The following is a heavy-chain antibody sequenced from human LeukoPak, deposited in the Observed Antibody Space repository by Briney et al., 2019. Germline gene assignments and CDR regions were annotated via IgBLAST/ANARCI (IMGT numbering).Heavy chain of an antibody. Sequence: GASVKVSCKASGYTFTSYGISWVRQAPGQGLEWMGWISAYNGNTNYAQKLQGRVTMTTDTSTSTAYMELRSLRSDDTAVYYCARDKEWFGELGLNEFQHWGQGTLVTVSS. V-gene: IGHV1-18*01. J-gene: IGHJ1*01. CDR1: GYTFTSYG. D-gene: IGHD3-10*01. CDR3: ARDKEWFGELGLNEFQH. CDR2: ISAYNGNT.